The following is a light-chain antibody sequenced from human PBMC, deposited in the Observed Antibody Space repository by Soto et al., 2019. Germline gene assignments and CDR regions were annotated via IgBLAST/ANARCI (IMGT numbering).Light chain of an antibody. CDR2: DVS. CDR1: QSIGDS. J-gene: IGKJ1*01. Sequence: DIQMTQSPSTRSASVVDRVTITFRASQSIGDSLAWYQQKPGKAPYLLISDVSSLERGVPSRFSGSGSGTEFTLTISSMQPDDFATFYCQQYNGYSRTFGQGTKVDNK. V-gene: IGKV1-5*01. CDR3: QQYNGYSRT.